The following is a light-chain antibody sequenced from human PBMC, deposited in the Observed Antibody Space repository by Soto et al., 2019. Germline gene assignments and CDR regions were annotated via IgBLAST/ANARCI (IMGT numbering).Light chain of an antibody. V-gene: IGLV3-16*01. J-gene: IGLJ2*01. CDR3: LSADSSGTYRGV. Sequence: SYELTQPPSVSVSLGQMARITCSGEAVPKKYAYWYQQKPGQFPLLVIYKDSERPSGIPERFSGSSSGTIVTLTISGVQAEDEADYYCLSADSSGTYRGVFGGGTKLTVL. CDR2: KDS. CDR1: AVPKKY.